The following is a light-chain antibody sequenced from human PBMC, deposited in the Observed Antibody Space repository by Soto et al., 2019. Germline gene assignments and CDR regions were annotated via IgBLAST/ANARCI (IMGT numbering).Light chain of an antibody. J-gene: IGKJ3*01. CDR2: GAS. V-gene: IGKV3-20*01. Sequence: EIVLTQSPGTLSLSPGERATLSCRASQSFSSSYLAWYQQKPGQAPRLLIYGASSRATGIPDRFSGSESGTDFTLTIISLEPEDFAVYYCQQCGSALFTFGPGTKVDVK. CDR3: QQCGSALFT. CDR1: QSFSSSY.